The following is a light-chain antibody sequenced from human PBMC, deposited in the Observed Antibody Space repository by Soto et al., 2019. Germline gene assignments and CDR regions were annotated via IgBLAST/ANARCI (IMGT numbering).Light chain of an antibody. V-gene: IGKV3-20*01. CDR1: QSVSSN. CDR2: GAS. Sequence: EIVLTQSPGTLSLSPGERAALSCRASQSVSSNFAWYLQKPGQAPRLLIYGASSRATGIPDRFSGSGSGTDFTLTISRLEPEDFAVYYCQQYGSSPPLTFGGGTKVDI. CDR3: QQYGSSPPLT. J-gene: IGKJ4*01.